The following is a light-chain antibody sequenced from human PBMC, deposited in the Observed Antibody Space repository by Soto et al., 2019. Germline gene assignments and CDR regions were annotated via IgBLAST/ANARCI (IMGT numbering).Light chain of an antibody. CDR2: GAS. CDR3: QQFGASLTWT. V-gene: IGKV3-20*01. Sequence: EIVLTQSPGTLSLSPGERATLSCGATQSVRSNYLSWYQQKPGQPPRLLIYGASSRVTGIPDRFSGSGSGTDFTLTISRLEPEDFAVYYCQQFGASLTWTFGQGTKVDIK. CDR1: QSVRSNY. J-gene: IGKJ1*01.